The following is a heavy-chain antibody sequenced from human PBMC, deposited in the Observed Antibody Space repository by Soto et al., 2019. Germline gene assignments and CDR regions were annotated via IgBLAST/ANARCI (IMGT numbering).Heavy chain of an antibody. CDR1: GGTFSSYA. CDR2: IIPIFGTA. CDR3: ATDSRRGNRYNWNEQWN. V-gene: IGHV1-69*01. J-gene: IGHJ4*02. Sequence: QVQLVQSGAEVKKPGSSVKVSCKASGGTFSSYAISWVRQAPGQGLEWMGGIIPIFGTANYAQKFQGRVTITADESTSTAYMELSSLRSEDTAVYYCATDSRRGNRYNWNEQWNWGQGTLVTVSS. D-gene: IGHD1-20*01.